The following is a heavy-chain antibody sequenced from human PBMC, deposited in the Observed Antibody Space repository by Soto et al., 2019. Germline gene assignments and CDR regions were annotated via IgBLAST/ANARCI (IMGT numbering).Heavy chain of an antibody. CDR1: GFPFSSYV. Sequence: EVQLVESGGVLVQPGESLRLSCAASGFPFSSYVMNWVRQAPGKGLEWVAYIRSGGGNIYYAESVKGRFTISRDNAKNSEDLQMNSLRAEVTAVYYCARDRWLRYSGYDWYFDYWGQGTLVTVSS. J-gene: IGHJ4*02. V-gene: IGHV3-48*03. D-gene: IGHD5-12*01. CDR2: IRSGGGNI. CDR3: ARDRWLRYSGYDWYFDY.